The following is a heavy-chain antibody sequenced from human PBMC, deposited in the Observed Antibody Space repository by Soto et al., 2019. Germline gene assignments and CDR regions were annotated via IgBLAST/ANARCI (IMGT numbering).Heavy chain of an antibody. Sequence: GASVKVSCKASGYTFTSYAMHWVRQAPGQRLEWMGWINAGNGNTKYSQKFQGRVTITRDTSASTAYMELRSLRSDDTAVYYCAREARIAADLDAFDIWGQGTMVTVSS. CDR3: AREARIAADLDAFDI. J-gene: IGHJ3*02. CDR2: INAGNGNT. CDR1: GYTFTSYA. D-gene: IGHD6-13*01. V-gene: IGHV1-3*01.